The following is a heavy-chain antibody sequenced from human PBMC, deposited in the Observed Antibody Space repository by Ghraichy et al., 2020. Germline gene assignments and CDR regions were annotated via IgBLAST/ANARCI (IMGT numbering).Heavy chain of an antibody. CDR1: GFTFSSYA. V-gene: IGHV3-30*04. CDR2: ISYDGSNK. Sequence: GGSLRLSCAASGFTFSSYAMHWVRQAPGKGLEWVTVISYDGSNKYYADSVKGRFTISRDNSKNTLYLQMNSLRAEDTAVYYCARGQPSRSIVGAIDAFDIWGQGTMVTVSS. D-gene: IGHD1-26*01. CDR3: ARGQPSRSIVGAIDAFDI. J-gene: IGHJ3*02.